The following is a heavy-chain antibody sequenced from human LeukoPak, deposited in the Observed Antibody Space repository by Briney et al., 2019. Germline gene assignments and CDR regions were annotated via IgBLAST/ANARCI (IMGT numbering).Heavy chain of an antibody. Sequence: ASVXVXCXXSXXXXXXXGXSXVRQAPGQGLEWMGWISAYNGNANYAQKLQGRVTMTTDTSTSTAYMELRSLRSDDTAVYYCASSIPGATVASWGQGTLVTVSS. CDR3: ASSIPGATVAS. D-gene: IGHD4-23*01. CDR2: ISAYNGNA. CDR1: XXXXXXXG. V-gene: IGHV1-18*01. J-gene: IGHJ5*02.